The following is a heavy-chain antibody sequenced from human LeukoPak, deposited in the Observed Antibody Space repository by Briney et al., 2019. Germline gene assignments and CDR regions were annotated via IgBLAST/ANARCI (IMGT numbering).Heavy chain of an antibody. CDR2: INPNSGGT. Sequence: ASVKVSCKASGYTFTGYYMHWVRQAPGQGLEWMGWINPNSGGTNYAQKFQGRVTMTRDTSISTAYMEPSRLRSDDTAVYYCARGFVVVPAAIPLQLWWYWGQGTLVTVSS. J-gene: IGHJ4*02. CDR3: ARGFVVVPAAIPLQLWWY. V-gene: IGHV1-2*02. D-gene: IGHD2-2*01. CDR1: GYTFTGYY.